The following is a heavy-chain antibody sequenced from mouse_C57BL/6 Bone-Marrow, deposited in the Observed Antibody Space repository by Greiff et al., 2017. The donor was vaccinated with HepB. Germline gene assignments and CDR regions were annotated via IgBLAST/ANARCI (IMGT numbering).Heavy chain of an antibody. CDR1: GYSITSGYY. D-gene: IGHD2-5*01. CDR2: ISYDGSN. Sequence: EVKLVESGPGLVKPSQSLSLTCSVTGYSITSGYYWNWIRQFPGNKLEWMGYISYDGSNNYNPSLKNRISITRDTSKNQFFLKLNSVTTEDTATYYCARGSNYLAWFAYWGQGTLVTVSA. J-gene: IGHJ3*01. V-gene: IGHV3-6*01. CDR3: ARGSNYLAWFAY.